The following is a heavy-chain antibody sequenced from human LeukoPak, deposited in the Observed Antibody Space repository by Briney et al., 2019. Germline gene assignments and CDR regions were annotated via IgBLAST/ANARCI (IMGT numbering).Heavy chain of an antibody. Sequence: AASVKVSCKVSGYTLTELSMHWVRQAPGKGLEWMGWINPNSGDTNYAQKSQGRVTMTRDTSITTAYMELTRLTSDDTAVYFCARDSYVGSGYCYYWGQGTLVTVSS. CDR1: GYTLTELS. CDR3: ARDSYVGSGYCYY. J-gene: IGHJ4*02. D-gene: IGHD3-22*01. CDR2: INPNSGDT. V-gene: IGHV1-2*02.